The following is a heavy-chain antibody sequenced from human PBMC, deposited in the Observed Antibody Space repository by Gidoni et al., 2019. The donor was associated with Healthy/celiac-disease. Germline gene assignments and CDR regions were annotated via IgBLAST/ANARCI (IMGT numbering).Heavy chain of an antibody. V-gene: IGHV3-64D*06. Sequence: EVQMVVSGGGLDQPEGALSLACSGCGFTFSSYALHCVRLAPGKGLEYFSAISSYGVSTYYAYSVKGRFTISRDNSKKTLYLQMSSLRAEDTAVYYCVKEGWERGDAFDIWGQGTMVTVSS. CDR1: GFTFSSYA. J-gene: IGHJ3*02. CDR3: VKEGWERGDAFDI. CDR2: ISSYGVST. D-gene: IGHD1-26*01.